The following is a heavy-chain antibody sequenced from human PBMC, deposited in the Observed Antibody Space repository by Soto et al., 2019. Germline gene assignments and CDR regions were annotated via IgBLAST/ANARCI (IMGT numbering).Heavy chain of an antibody. Sequence: GASVKVSCKASGYTFTSYGISWVRQAPGQGLEWMGWISAYNGNTNYAQKLQGRVTMTTATSTSTAYMELRSLRSDDTAVYYCARDVNVIPVISKLRSPPYYYYGMDVWGQGTTVTISS. CDR1: GYTFTSYG. CDR2: ISAYNGNT. CDR3: ARDVNVIPVISKLRSPPYYYYGMDV. D-gene: IGHD2-21*01. V-gene: IGHV1-18*01. J-gene: IGHJ6*02.